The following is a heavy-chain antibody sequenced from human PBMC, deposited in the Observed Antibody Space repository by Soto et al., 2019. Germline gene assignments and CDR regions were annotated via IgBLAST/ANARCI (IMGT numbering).Heavy chain of an antibody. CDR1: GYTFTSYG. Sequence: QVQLVQSGAEVKKPGASVKVSCKASGYTFTSYGISWVRQAPGQGLEWMGWISANNGNTNYAQKRQGRATMNTDTPTNKAYMELKSLRSDDSDVYYCARELGGWGDYWGQGTLVTVSS. V-gene: IGHV1-18*01. J-gene: IGHJ4*02. CDR3: ARELGGWGDY. D-gene: IGHD3-16*01. CDR2: ISANNGNT.